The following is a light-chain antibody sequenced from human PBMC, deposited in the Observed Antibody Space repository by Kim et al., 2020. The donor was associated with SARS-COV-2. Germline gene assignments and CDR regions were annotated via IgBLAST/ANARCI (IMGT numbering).Light chain of an antibody. J-gene: IGLJ3*02. CDR2: YDS. CDR3: QAWDSRVVV. CDR1: NIGGKS. V-gene: IGLV3-21*04. Sequence: SYELTQPPSVSVSPGKTARITCGGDNIGGKSVHWYQQKPGQSPVLVIYYDSNRPSGIPERFSGSNSGNTATLTISRIEAMDEADYYCQAWDSRVVVVGG.